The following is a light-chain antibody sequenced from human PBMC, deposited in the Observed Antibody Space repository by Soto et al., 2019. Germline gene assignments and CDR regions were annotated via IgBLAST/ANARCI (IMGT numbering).Light chain of an antibody. Sequence: DIVMTQSPDSLAVSLGERATINCKSSQSVLYRSNNQNYLAWYQQKPGQPPKLLIYWASNRESGVPDRFSGSGSGTDFTLTISRLQAEDVAVYYWQQYDDAPQNLGQRNKMEIK. CDR3: QQYDDAPQN. V-gene: IGKV4-1*01. J-gene: IGKJ1*01. CDR1: QSVLYRSNNQNY. CDR2: WAS.